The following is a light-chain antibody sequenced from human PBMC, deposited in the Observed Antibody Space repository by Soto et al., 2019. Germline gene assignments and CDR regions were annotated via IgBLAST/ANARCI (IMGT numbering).Light chain of an antibody. V-gene: IGLV2-14*01. CDR1: SSDVGGYDY. J-gene: IGLJ1*01. CDR2: EVS. CDR3: SSYSISTAYL. Sequence: QSALTQPASVSGSPGQSITISCTGTSSDVGGYDYVSWYQLHPGKAPKLMVFEVSNRPSGVSYRFSGSKSGNTASLTISGLPAEDEADYFCSSYSISTAYLFGTGTQLTVL.